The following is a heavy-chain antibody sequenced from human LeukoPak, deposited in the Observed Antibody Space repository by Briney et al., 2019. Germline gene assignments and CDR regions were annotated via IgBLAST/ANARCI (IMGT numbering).Heavy chain of an antibody. CDR3: ARHGSYSSSSFFDY. D-gene: IGHD6-6*01. J-gene: IGHJ4*02. Sequence: SETLSLTCTVSGGSISSYYWSWIRQSPGRGLEWIGYVYYTGSTNYSPSLKSRVIISVDTSKNQFFLMLSSVTAADTAVYCCARHGSYSSSSFFDYWGQGTLVTVSS. CDR1: GGSISSYY. V-gene: IGHV4-59*08. CDR2: VYYTGST.